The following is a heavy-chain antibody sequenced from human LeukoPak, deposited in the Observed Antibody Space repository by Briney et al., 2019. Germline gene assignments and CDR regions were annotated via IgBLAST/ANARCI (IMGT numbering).Heavy chain of an antibody. J-gene: IGHJ3*02. D-gene: IGHD6-6*01. Sequence: AGGSLRLSCVASGFTFSSYWMHWVRQAPGEGLVWVSRINSDGSTTTYADSVKGRFTISRDNAKNTLYLQMNSLRVEDTAVYYCAREMTYGSSAFDIWGQGTTVIVSS. V-gene: IGHV3-74*01. CDR2: INSDGSTT. CDR3: AREMTYGSSAFDI. CDR1: GFTFSSYW.